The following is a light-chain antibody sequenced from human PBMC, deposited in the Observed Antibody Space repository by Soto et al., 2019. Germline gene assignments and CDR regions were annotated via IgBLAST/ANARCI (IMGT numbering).Light chain of an antibody. Sequence: QSALTQPASVSGSPGQSITISCTGTSSDVVAYNYVSWYQHHPDKAPKLMIFEVSDRPSGVSNRFSGSNSGNTASLTISGLQAEDEADYFCSSYTSNRTLVFGGGTQLTVL. V-gene: IGLV2-14*01. CDR3: SSYTSNRTLV. J-gene: IGLJ3*02. CDR1: SSDVVAYNY. CDR2: EVS.